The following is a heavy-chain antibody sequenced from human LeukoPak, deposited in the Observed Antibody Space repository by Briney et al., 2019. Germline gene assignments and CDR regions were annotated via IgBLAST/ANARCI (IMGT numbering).Heavy chain of an antibody. J-gene: IGHJ4*02. Sequence: GGSLRLSCAASGFTFSIYAMSWVRQAPGKGLEWVAAISGSGNGGNTYYADSVKGRFAISRDNSKNTLYLQLNSLRAEDTAVYYCAKDSNIWFGESSDYWGQGTLVTVSS. D-gene: IGHD3-10*01. V-gene: IGHV3-23*01. CDR2: ISGSGNGGNT. CDR1: GFTFSIYA. CDR3: AKDSNIWFGESSDY.